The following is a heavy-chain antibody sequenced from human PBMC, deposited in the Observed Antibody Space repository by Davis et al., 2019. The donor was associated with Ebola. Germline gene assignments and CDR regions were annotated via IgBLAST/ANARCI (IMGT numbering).Heavy chain of an antibody. CDR2: INHRRST. J-gene: IGHJ6*03. V-gene: IGHV4-34*01. CDR1: GGSFSGYY. CDR3: ARVYSTYYYYYMDV. D-gene: IGHD2-15*01. Sequence: MPSETLSLTCAVYGGSFSGYYWSWIRQPPGKGLEWIGEINHRRSTNYNPSLKSRVTLSVDTSKNQFSLKLSSVTAADTAVYYCARVYSTYYYYYMDVWGKGTMVIVSS.